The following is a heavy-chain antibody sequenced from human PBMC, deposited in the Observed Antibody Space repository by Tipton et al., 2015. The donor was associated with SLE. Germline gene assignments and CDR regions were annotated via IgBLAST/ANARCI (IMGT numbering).Heavy chain of an antibody. CDR1: SGSISRSQDN. V-gene: IGHV4-39*07. J-gene: IGHJ4*02. D-gene: IGHD4-17*01. Sequence: TLSLTCSVSSGSISRSQDNWGLIRQPPGKGLEWIGNIFSSGDTYYNPSLKSRATISADMSRTQFSLKLTSVTAADTAVYYCARRSRDYGYFDYWGRGTLVTVSS. CDR3: ARRSRDYGYFDY. CDR2: IFSSGDT.